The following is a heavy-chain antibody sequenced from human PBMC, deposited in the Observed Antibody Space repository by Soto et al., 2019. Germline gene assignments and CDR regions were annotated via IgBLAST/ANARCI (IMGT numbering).Heavy chain of an antibody. D-gene: IGHD2-21*02. Sequence: SETLSLTCAVSGGPISSGGYSWSWIRQPPGKGLEWIGYIYHSGSTYYNPSLKSRVTISVDRSKNQFSLKLSSVTAADTAVYYCARGVIAYCGGDCYSDWFDPWGQGTLVTVSS. CDR3: ARGVIAYCGGDCYSDWFDP. J-gene: IGHJ5*02. V-gene: IGHV4-30-2*01. CDR1: GGPISSGGYS. CDR2: IYHSGST.